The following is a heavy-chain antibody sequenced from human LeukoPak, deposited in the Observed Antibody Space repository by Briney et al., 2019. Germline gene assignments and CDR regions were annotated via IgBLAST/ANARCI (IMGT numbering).Heavy chain of an antibody. D-gene: IGHD4-23*01. CDR2: IKEDGSVR. CDR1: GFTFSNYW. Sequence: GGSLRLSCAASGFTFSNYWMSWVRQAPGKGLEWVASIKEDGSVRQYVDSVKGRFSISRDNTKGSLFLQLNSLRAEDTAVYYCARESTVVTPLYYYYYYGMDVWGQGTTVTVSS. J-gene: IGHJ6*02. V-gene: IGHV3-7*03. CDR3: ARESTVVTPLYYYYYYGMDV.